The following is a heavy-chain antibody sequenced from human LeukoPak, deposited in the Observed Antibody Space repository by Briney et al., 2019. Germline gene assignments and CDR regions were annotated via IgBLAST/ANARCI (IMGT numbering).Heavy chain of an antibody. CDR3: ARESGYSGSYYVNY. D-gene: IGHD1-26*01. CDR1: GGSISSYY. V-gene: IGHV4-4*07. Sequence: SETLSLTCTVSGGSISSYYWRWIRQPAGKGLEWIGRIQTSGSTNSNPSLKSRVTMSVDTSKKQFSLKLSSVTAADTAVYYCARESGYSGSYYVNYWGQGTLVTVSS. CDR2: IQTSGST. J-gene: IGHJ4*02.